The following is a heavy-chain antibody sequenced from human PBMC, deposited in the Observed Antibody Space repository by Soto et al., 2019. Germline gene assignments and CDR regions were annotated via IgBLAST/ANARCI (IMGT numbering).Heavy chain of an antibody. J-gene: IGHJ6*03. CDR1: GYTFTSYD. CDR3: ARGGADYGILYYMDV. D-gene: IGHD4-17*01. V-gene: IGHV1-8*01. CDR2: MNPNSGNT. Sequence: ASVKVSCKASGYTFTSYDINWVRQATGQGLEGMGWMNPNSGNTGYAQKFQGRVTMTRNTSISTAYMELSSLRSEDTAVYYCARGGADYGILYYMDVWGKGTTVTVSS.